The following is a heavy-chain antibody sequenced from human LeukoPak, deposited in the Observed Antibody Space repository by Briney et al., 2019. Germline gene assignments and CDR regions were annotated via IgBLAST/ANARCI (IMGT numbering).Heavy chain of an antibody. CDR3: ARIVPYNYGYVDY. CDR2: IYYSGST. CDR1: GGSISSGGYY. V-gene: IGHV4-61*08. D-gene: IGHD5-24*01. J-gene: IGHJ4*02. Sequence: PSETLSLTCTVSGGSISSGGYYWSWLRPPPGKGLEWIGYIYYSGSTNYNPSLRSRVTISVDTSKNQLSLKLSSVTAADTAVYYCARIVPYNYGYVDYWGQGTLVTVSS.